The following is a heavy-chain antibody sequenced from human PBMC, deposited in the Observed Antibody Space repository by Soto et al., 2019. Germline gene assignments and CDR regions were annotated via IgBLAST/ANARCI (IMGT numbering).Heavy chain of an antibody. CDR1: GYPVTAYY. D-gene: IGHD3-3*01. V-gene: IGHV1-2*02. J-gene: IGHJ3*02. CDR2: INPATGAA. CDR3: ARGGGVGVAGSAAFDM. Sequence: QLHLVQSGAVVKKPGASVTVSCSASGYPVTAYYMHWVRQAPGRGLEWMGGINPATGAAKYTQTFQGGVTLTGDTSTSKVFMELSGLTSEDPAVFYCARGGGVGVAGSAAFDMWGQGTLVSVSS.